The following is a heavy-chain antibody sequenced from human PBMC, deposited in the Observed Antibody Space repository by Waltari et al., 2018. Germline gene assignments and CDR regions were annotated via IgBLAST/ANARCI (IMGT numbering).Heavy chain of an antibody. CDR3: ARIGLREFFGETH. D-gene: IGHD3-10*01. Sequence: GQLVESGGGLAKPGGSLRLACAAAGFPFDRYSMNWVRQAPGKGLEWVAYISSNTKFMHYADSVKGRFTISRDNAKNILYLQMNSLRGDDTAVYYCARIGLREFFGETHWGLGTLVSVSS. CDR1: GFPFDRYS. J-gene: IGHJ3*01. CDR2: ISSNTKFM. V-gene: IGHV3-21*05.